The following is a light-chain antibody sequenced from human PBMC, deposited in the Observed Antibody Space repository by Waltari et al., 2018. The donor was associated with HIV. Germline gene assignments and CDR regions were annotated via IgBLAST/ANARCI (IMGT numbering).Light chain of an antibody. CDR1: SSDVGAYEY. V-gene: IGLV2-14*01. Sequence: QSALTQPASMFGSPGQSITISCTGTSSDVGAYEYVAWYQHHPGKAPKLLISDVSNRPSGGSHRFSGSKSGNTASLTISGLQADDEALYYCSSYTHNHRILFGGGTNLTVL. CDR2: DVS. J-gene: IGLJ2*01. CDR3: SSYTHNHRIL.